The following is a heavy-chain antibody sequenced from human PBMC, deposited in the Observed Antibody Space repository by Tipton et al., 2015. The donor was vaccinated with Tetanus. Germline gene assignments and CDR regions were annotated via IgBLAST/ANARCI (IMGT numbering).Heavy chain of an antibody. D-gene: IGHD3-9*01. J-gene: IGHJ2*01. V-gene: IGHV5-51*01. CDR3: ARRRSAILSGSYHWYFDI. CDR2: INPTDYQT. Sequence: VQLVQSGAEVKKAGESLKISCKGFGYTFISYWIGWVRQMPGKGLEWMGVINPTDYQTSYNPSFEGQVTISADRSINTAYLQWSSLQTSDTAMYFCARRRSAILSGSYHWYFDIWGLAPWSLSPQ. CDR1: GYTFISYW.